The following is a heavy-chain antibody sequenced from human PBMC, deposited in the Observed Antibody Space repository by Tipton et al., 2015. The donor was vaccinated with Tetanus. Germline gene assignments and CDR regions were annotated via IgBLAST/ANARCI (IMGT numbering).Heavy chain of an antibody. CDR1: GASFSSGDYY. J-gene: IGHJ4*02. V-gene: IGHV4-30-4*01. CDR2: IYYSGTT. Sequence: TLSLTCTVSGASFSSGDYYWSWIRKPPGKDLEWIGYIYYSGTTYYSPSLKSRVTISVDTSNNHFSLKLSSVTAADTAVYYCARGLPREPFYLDYWGQGKQVTVSS. CDR3: ARGLPREPFYLDY. D-gene: IGHD1-26*01.